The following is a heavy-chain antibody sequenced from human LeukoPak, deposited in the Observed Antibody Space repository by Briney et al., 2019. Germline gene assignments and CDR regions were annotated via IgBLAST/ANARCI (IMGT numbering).Heavy chain of an antibody. Sequence: PGGSLRLSCAASGFTFSSYSMNWVRQAPGKGLEWVSSISSSSSYIYYADSVKGRFTISRDNAKNSLYLQMNSLRAEDTAVYYCARDYLAAADPFFDYWGQGTLVTVSS. CDR3: ARDYLAAADPFFDY. D-gene: IGHD6-13*01. CDR2: ISSSSSYI. CDR1: GFTFSSYS. J-gene: IGHJ4*02. V-gene: IGHV3-21*01.